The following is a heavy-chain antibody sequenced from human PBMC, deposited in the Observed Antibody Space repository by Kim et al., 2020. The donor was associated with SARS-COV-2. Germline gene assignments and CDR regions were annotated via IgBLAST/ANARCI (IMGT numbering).Heavy chain of an antibody. CDR3: ARFSNSGSYYDDY. V-gene: IGHV4-4*02. J-gene: IGHJ4*02. D-gene: IGHD1-26*01. CDR1: GGSISSSNW. CDR2: IYHSGST. Sequence: SETLSLTCAVSGGSISSSNWWSWVRQPPGKGLEWIGEIYHSGSTNYNPSLRSRVTISVDKSKNQFSLKLSSVTAADTAVYYCARFSNSGSYYDDYWGQGTLVTVSS.